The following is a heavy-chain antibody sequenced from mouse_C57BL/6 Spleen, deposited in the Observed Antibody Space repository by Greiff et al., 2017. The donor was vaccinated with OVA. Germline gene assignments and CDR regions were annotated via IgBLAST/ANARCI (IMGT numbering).Heavy chain of an antibody. CDR2: IAPEDGDT. D-gene: IGHD4-1*01. Sequence: EVQRVESGAELVRPGASVKLSCTASGFNIKDYYMHWVKQRPEQGLEWIGRIAPEDGDTEYAPKFQGKATMTADTSSNTAYLQLSSLTSEDTAVYYCSAGPPAMDYWGQGTSVTVSS. V-gene: IGHV14-1*01. CDR1: GFNIKDYY. J-gene: IGHJ4*01. CDR3: SAGPPAMDY.